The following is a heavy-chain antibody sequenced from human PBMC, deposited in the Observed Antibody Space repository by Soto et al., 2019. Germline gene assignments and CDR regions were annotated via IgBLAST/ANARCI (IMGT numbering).Heavy chain of an antibody. V-gene: IGHV1-46*01. J-gene: IGHJ4*02. CDR1: GYTFTHYY. CDR2: INPGGGYT. D-gene: IGHD3-22*01. CDR3: GREYFDSRGTPPGD. Sequence: ASVKVSCKASGYTFTHYYTHWVRLAPGQGLEWMGVINPGGGYTTYAQKFQGRVTMTRDTSTGTVYMELSSLKSEDTAVYYCGREYFDSRGTPPGDWGQGTLVTVSS.